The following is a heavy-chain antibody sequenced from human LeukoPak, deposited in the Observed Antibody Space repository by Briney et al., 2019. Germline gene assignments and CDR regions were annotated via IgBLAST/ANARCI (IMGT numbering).Heavy chain of an antibody. V-gene: IGHV4-4*07. CDR1: GGSISSYY. CDR3: ARDSGYDRKIWFDP. Sequence: PSETLSLTCTVSGGSISSYYWSWIRQPAGKGLEWIGRIYTSGSTNHNPSLKSRVTMSVDTSKNQFSLKLSSVTAADTAVYYCARDSGYDRKIWFDPWGQGTLVTVSS. CDR2: IYTSGST. J-gene: IGHJ5*02. D-gene: IGHD5-12*01.